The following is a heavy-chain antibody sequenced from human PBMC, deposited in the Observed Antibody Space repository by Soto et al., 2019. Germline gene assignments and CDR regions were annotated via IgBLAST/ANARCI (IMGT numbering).Heavy chain of an antibody. CDR3: ARAEHIYGYSDGSRDHGCYYYGMDV. CDR2: ISSSGSTI. CDR1: GFTFSDYY. J-gene: IGHJ6*02. V-gene: IGHV3-11*01. Sequence: PGGSLRLSCAASGFTFSDYYMSWIRQAPGKGLGWVSYISSSGSTIYYADSVKGRFTISRDNAKNSLYLQMNSLRAEDTAVYYCARAEHIYGYSDGSRDHGCYYYGMDVWGQGTTVTVSS. D-gene: IGHD5-18*01.